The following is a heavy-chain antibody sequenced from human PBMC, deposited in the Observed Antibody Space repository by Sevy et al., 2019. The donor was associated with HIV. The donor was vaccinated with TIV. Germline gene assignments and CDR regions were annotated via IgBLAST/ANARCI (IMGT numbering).Heavy chain of an antibody. J-gene: IGHJ2*01. D-gene: IGHD2-2*02. Sequence: SETLSLTCAVSGGSFSGFSWNWIRQPPGKGLEWIGEVNHDSPSRKSRATISLDTSKNQFSLKLHSVTAADTALYFCARVLEGVVPSPIIGLGPWAKYWSFDLWGRGTLVTVSS. CDR3: ARVLEGVVPSPIIGLGPWAKYWSFDL. CDR2: VNH. V-gene: IGHV4-34*04. CDR1: GGSFSGFS.